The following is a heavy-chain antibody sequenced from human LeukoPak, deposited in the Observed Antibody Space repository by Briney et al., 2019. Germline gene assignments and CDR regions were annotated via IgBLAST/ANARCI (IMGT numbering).Heavy chain of an antibody. CDR2: IKSKTDGGTT. V-gene: IGHV3-15*01. Sequence: GGSLRLSCAASGFTFGNAWMSWVRRAPGKGLEWVGRIKSKTDGGTTDYAAPVKGRFTISRDDSKNTLYLQMNSLKTEDTAVYYCTTEGAYGDSVYFDYWGQGTLVTVSS. CDR3: TTEGAYGDSVYFDY. CDR1: GFTFGNAW. D-gene: IGHD4-17*01. J-gene: IGHJ4*02.